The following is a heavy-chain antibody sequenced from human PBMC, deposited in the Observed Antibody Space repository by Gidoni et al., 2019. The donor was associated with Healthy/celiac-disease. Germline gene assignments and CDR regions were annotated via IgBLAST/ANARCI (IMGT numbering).Heavy chain of an antibody. Sequence: EVQLVESGGGLVKPGGSLRLSCAASGFTFSSYSMNWVRQAPGKGLEWVSSISSSSSYIYYADSVKGRFTISRDNAKNSLYLQMNSLRAEDTAVYYCARENGNYYGMDVWGQGTTVTVSS. D-gene: IGHD1-26*01. V-gene: IGHV3-21*01. J-gene: IGHJ6*02. CDR2: ISSSSSYI. CDR3: ARENGNYYGMDV. CDR1: GFTFSSYS.